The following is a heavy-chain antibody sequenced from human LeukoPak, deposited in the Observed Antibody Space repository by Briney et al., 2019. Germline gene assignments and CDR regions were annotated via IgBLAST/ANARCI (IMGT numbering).Heavy chain of an antibody. V-gene: IGHV4-59*01. J-gene: IGHJ4*02. CDR3: ARVQGGTYLFDY. D-gene: IGHD1-26*01. CDR1: GGSISSYY. CDR2: IYYSGST. Sequence: SETLSLTCTVSGGSISSYYWSWIRQPPGKGLEWIGYIYYSGSTNYNPSLKSRVTISVDTSKNHFSLKLSSVTAADTAVYYCARVQGGTYLFDYWGQGTLVTVSS.